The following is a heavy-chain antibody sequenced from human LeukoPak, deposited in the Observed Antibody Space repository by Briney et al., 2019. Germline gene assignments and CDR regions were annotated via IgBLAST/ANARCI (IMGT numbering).Heavy chain of an antibody. CDR2: IYYSGRT. V-gene: IGHV4-31*03. CDR3: AREGDSSGYYYFAY. D-gene: IGHD3-22*01. CDR1: GGSISSGGYY. Sequence: SQTLSLTCTVSGGSISSGGYYWSWIRQHPGKGLEWIGYIYYSGRTYYNPSLKSRVTISVDTSKNQFSLQLSSVTAADTAVYYCAREGDSSGYYYFAYWGREPWSPSPQ. J-gene: IGHJ4*02.